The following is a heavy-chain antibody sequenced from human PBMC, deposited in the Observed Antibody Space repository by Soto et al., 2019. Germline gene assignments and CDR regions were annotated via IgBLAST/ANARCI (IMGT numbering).Heavy chain of an antibody. CDR2: ISYDGGNE. D-gene: IGHD3-10*01. V-gene: IGHV3-30-3*01. CDR3: VRGGYYGSGSYYTLFDH. CDR1: GFTFSIYA. Sequence: QVQLVESGGGVVQPGRSLRLSCAASGFTFSIYAMHWVRQAPGKGLEWVTVISYDGGNEYYADSVKGRFTISRDNSKNRLCLHMSSVRAEDTAVYYCVRGGYYGSGSYYTLFDHWGQGTLVTVSS. J-gene: IGHJ4*02.